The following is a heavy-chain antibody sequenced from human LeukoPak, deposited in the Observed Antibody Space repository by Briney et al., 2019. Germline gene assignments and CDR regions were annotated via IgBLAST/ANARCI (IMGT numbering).Heavy chain of an antibody. CDR3: ARGSTMVRGVINYFDY. Sequence: GGSLRLSCAASGFTFSSYGMHWVRQAPGKGLEWVAVIWYDGSNKNYADSVKGRFTISRDNSKNTLYLQMNSLRAEDTAVYYCARGSTMVRGVINYFDYWGQGTLVTVSS. CDR2: IWYDGSNK. J-gene: IGHJ4*02. CDR1: GFTFSSYG. D-gene: IGHD3-10*01. V-gene: IGHV3-33*01.